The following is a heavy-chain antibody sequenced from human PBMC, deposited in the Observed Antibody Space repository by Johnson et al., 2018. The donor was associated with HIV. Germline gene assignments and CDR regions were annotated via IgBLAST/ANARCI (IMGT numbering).Heavy chain of an antibody. CDR3: ARDQAPWGDDAFDI. Sequence: QVQLVESGGGVVQPGRSLRLSCAASGFTFSSYAMHWVRQAPGKGLEWVAVISYDGSNKYYADSVKGRFPLSRDNSKNTLYLQMNSLRPEDTAVFYCARDQAPWGDDAFDIWGQGTMVTVSS. CDR1: GFTFSSYA. D-gene: IGHD3-16*01. CDR2: ISYDGSNK. J-gene: IGHJ3*02. V-gene: IGHV3-30*04.